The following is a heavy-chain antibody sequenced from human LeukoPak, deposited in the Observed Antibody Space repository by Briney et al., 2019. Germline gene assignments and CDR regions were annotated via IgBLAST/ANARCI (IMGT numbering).Heavy chain of an antibody. CDR3: ARGSDGYRFDP. J-gene: IGHJ5*02. V-gene: IGHV4-59*01. CDR2: IYNIETT. CDR1: DGSMTNYH. Sequence: SETLSLTCTVSDGSMTNYHWTWIRQSPGKAPEYIGYIYNIETTNYNPSLKSRVTVSVDMSKKQFSLRLNPVTAADTAVYYCARGSDGYRFDPWGQGILVTVSS. D-gene: IGHD5-18*01.